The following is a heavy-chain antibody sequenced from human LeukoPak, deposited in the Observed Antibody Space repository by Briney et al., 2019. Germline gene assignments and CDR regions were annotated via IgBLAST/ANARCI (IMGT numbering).Heavy chain of an antibody. J-gene: IGHJ6*02. CDR1: GFTFSSYA. CDR2: ISGSDGST. D-gene: IGHD3-10*01. CDR3: ARSEITMVRGVQYYYYGMDA. V-gene: IGHV3-23*01. Sequence: PGGSLRLSCAASGFTFSSYAMSWVRQAPGKGLEWVSAISGSDGSTYYADSVKGRFTISRDNSKNTLYLQMNSLRAEDTAVYYCARSEITMVRGVQYYYYGMDAWGQGTTVTVSS.